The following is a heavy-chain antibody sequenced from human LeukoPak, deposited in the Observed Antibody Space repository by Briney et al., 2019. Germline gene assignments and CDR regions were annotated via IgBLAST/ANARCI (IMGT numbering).Heavy chain of an antibody. J-gene: IGHJ3*02. CDR1: GDSVSSNSAT. Sequence: SQTLSLSCVVSGDSVSSNSATWNWIRQSPSRGLEWLGRTYYRSKWYNEYAVSVKSRITFNADTSKNQFSLQLNSVTPDDTAVYYCAREVTMIAQPANDAFDIWGQGTMVTVSS. CDR3: AREVTMIAQPANDAFDI. V-gene: IGHV6-1*01. CDR2: TYYRSKWYN. D-gene: IGHD3-22*01.